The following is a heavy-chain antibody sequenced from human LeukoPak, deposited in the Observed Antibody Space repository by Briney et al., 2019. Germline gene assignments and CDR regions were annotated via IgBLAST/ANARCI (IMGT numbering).Heavy chain of an antibody. CDR2: IKQDGSEK. CDR3: ARVLGGSYYPFDY. V-gene: IGHV3-7*01. J-gene: IGHJ4*02. CDR1: GFTFSSYW. D-gene: IGHD1-26*01. Sequence: PGGSLRLSCAASGFTFSSYWMSWVRQAPGKGLEWVANIKQDGSEKYYVDSVKGRFTISRDNAKNSLYLQMNSLRAEDTAVYYCARVLGGSYYPFDYWGQGTLVTVS.